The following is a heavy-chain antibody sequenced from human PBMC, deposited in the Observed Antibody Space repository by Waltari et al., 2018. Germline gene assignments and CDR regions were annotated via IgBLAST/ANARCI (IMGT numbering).Heavy chain of an antibody. Sequence: QLLESGGGLVQPGGSLRLSGSDSGLPFRMFAMSWVRQAQGKGMEGVSGISNSGADTYYTDSVEGRFTISRDNSKKTLYLQMNTLRVEDTAVYYCAKDHGIAYWGQGTLVTVSS. J-gene: IGHJ4*02. CDR3: AKDHGIAY. V-gene: IGHV3-23*01. CDR2: ISNSGADT. CDR1: GLPFRMFA. D-gene: IGHD2-21*01.